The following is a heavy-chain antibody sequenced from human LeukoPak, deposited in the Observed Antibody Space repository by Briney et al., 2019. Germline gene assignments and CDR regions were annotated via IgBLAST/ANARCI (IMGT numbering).Heavy chain of an antibody. J-gene: IGHJ4*02. CDR1: GYSTSSGYY. Sequence: SETLSLTCTVSGYSTSSGYYWGWIRQPPGKGLEWIGSIYHSGSTYYNPSLKSRVTISVDTSKNQFSLRLSSVAAADTAVYYCARDRGGSYYVLGYWGQGTLVTVSS. CDR2: IYHSGST. D-gene: IGHD1-26*01. V-gene: IGHV4-38-2*02. CDR3: ARDRGGSYYVLGY.